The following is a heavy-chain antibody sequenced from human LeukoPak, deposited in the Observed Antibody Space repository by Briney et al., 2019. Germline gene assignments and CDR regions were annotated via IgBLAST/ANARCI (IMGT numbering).Heavy chain of an antibody. V-gene: IGHV3-30*02. CDR1: GFTFSSYG. CDR2: IRYDGSNK. CDR3: AKDEPMYDFWSSYNLRYFDY. D-gene: IGHD3-3*01. Sequence: GGSLRLSCAASGFTFSSYGMHWVRQAPGKGLEWVAFIRYDGSNKYYADSVKGRFTISRDNSKNTLYLQMNSLRAEDTAVYYCAKDEPMYDFWSSYNLRYFDYWGQGTLVTVSS. J-gene: IGHJ4*02.